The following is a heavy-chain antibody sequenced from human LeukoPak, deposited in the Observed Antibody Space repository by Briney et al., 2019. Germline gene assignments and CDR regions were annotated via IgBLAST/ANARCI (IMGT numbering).Heavy chain of an antibody. Sequence: PGESLKISYKGSGYRFTSYWIGWVRQMPGKGLEWMGIIYPGDSDTRYSPSFQGQVTISADKSISTAYLQWSSLKASDAAMYYCARLVGEVHGGIQGGLYYYGMDVWGQGTTVTVSS. V-gene: IGHV5-51*01. J-gene: IGHJ6*02. D-gene: IGHD2-15*01. CDR1: GYRFTSYW. CDR3: ARLVGEVHGGIQGGLYYYGMDV. CDR2: IYPGDSDT.